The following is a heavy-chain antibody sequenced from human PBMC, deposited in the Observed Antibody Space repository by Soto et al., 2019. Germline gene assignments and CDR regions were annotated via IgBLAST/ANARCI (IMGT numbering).Heavy chain of an antibody. V-gene: IGHV3-30*18. Sequence: GGSLRLSCAASGFTFSSYGMHWVRQAPGKGLEWVAVISYDGSNKYYADSVKGRFTISRDNSKNTLYLQMNSLRAEDTAVYYCANHGSYYAYYYYYGMDVWGQGTTVTVSS. CDR2: ISYDGSNK. CDR3: ANHGSYYAYYYYYGMDV. D-gene: IGHD1-26*01. J-gene: IGHJ6*02. CDR1: GFTFSSYG.